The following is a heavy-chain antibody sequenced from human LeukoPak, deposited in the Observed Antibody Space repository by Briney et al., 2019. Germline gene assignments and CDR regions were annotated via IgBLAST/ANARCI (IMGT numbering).Heavy chain of an antibody. Sequence: PGGSLRLSCAASGFTFNTYWTHWVRHAPGKGLVWVSRIKSDGSSTTYADSVKGRFTISRDNAKNTLYLQMNSLRAEDTAVYYCARGQQLDLFNWFDPWGQGTLVTVSS. CDR2: IKSDGSST. J-gene: IGHJ5*02. CDR1: GFTFNTYW. CDR3: ARGQQLDLFNWFDP. D-gene: IGHD6-13*01. V-gene: IGHV3-74*01.